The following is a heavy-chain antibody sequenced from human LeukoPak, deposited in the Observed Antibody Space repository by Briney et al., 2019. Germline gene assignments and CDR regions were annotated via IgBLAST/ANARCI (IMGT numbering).Heavy chain of an antibody. J-gene: IGHJ4*02. CDR3: ARADSSGWYFYFDH. V-gene: IGHV3-64*01. CDR1: GFTFSNYA. Sequence: GGSLRLSWAAAGFTFSNYAMHWVRQAPGKGLEYVSAISSNGDSTYYASSVKGRFTISRDNSKNTLHLQMGSLRAEDMAVYYCARADSSGWYFYFDHWGQGTLVSVSS. CDR2: ISSNGDST. D-gene: IGHD6-19*01.